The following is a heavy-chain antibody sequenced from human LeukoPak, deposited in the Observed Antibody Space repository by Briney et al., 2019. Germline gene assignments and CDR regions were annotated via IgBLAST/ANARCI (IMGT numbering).Heavy chain of an antibody. CDR1: GFTFRSYS. CDR2: ISYDGTDK. V-gene: IGHV3-30*04. CDR3: SSAPAMVRGVDVTGGWYLYL. D-gene: IGHD3-10*01. Sequence: GSSLRLSCEASGFTFRSYSIHWVRQAPGKGLECVAVISYDGTDKYFGESVKARFTISRDDTKHAVYLQMNSLRPDGTSIYYFSSAPAMVRGVDVTGGWYLYLWGRGTLVTVSS. J-gene: IGHJ2*01.